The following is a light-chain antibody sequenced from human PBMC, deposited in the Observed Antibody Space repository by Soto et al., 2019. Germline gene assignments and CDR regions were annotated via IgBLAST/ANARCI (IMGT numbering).Light chain of an antibody. J-gene: IGKJ5*01. Sequence: DIVITQSPDSLTVSLGERATINSXSSQFVLFLSKNKNYLVWXQQKPGXTPKXXXCWXSTRESGGPDRFSGSGSGTDFTLTITSLHAEDLAVYFFQQNLNTTSTFGQGTRLGIK. CDR1: QFVLFLSKNKNY. CDR2: WXS. CDR3: QQNLNTTST. V-gene: IGKV4-1*01.